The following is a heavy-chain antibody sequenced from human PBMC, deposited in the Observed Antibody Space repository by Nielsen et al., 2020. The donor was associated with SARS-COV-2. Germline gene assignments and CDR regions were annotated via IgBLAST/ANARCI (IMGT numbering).Heavy chain of an antibody. CDR3: ARDHRGVTMVRGVRPHYYYGMDV. Sequence: ASVKVSCKASGYTFTSYGISWVRQAPGQGLEWMGWISAYNGNTNYAQKLQGRVTMTTDTSTSTAYMELRSLRSDDTAVYYCARDHRGVTMVRGVRPHYYYGMDVWGQGTTVTVSS. J-gene: IGHJ6*02. V-gene: IGHV1-18*01. CDR1: GYTFTSYG. D-gene: IGHD3-10*01. CDR2: ISAYNGNT.